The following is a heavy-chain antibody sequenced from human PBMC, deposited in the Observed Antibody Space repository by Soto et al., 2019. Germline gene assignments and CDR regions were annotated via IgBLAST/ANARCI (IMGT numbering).Heavy chain of an antibody. D-gene: IGHD3-3*01. V-gene: IGHV1-69*13. Sequence: SVKVSCKASGGTFSSYAISWVRQAPGQGLEWMGGIIPIFGTANYAQKFQGRVTITADESTSTAYMELSSLRSEDTAVYYCARNERFLEWSTFDYWGQGTLVTVSS. CDR2: IIPIFGTA. CDR1: GGTFSSYA. CDR3: ARNERFLEWSTFDY. J-gene: IGHJ4*02.